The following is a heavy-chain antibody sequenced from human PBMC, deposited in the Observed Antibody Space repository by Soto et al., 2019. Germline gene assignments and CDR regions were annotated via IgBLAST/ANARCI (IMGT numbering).Heavy chain of an antibody. Sequence: WGSLRLSCSASVFTFSVSAMSWVRQAPGKGLEHVASITRSGSEAFYGDSVRGRFSMSRDNSKNMLILEMNSLRVEDTARYYSGWVWGQGTLVTVSS. V-gene: IGHV3-23*01. CDR1: VFTFSVSA. D-gene: IGHD6-13*01. CDR2: ITRSGSEA. CDR3: GWV. J-gene: IGHJ4*02.